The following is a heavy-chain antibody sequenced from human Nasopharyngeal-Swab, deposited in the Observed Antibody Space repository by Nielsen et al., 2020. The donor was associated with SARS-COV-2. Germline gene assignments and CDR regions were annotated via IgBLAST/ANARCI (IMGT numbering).Heavy chain of an antibody. CDR1: GYTFTSYY. CDR3: ARLVLTGFLEGDAFDI. Sequence: ASVKVSCKASGYTFTSYYMHWVRQAPGQGLEWVGIINPSGGSTSYAQKFQGRVTMTRDTSTSTVYMELSSLRSDDTAVYYCARLVLTGFLEGDAFDIWGQGTMVTVSS. V-gene: IGHV1-46*01. CDR2: INPSGGST. D-gene: IGHD3-3*01. J-gene: IGHJ3*02.